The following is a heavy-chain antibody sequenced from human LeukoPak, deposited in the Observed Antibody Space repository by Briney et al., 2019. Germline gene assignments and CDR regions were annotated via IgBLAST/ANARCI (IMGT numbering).Heavy chain of an antibody. CDR2: ISGSGGST. D-gene: IGHD5-18*01. CDR3: AKNQMGYSYGPNWFDP. V-gene: IGHV3-23*01. Sequence: AGSLSLSCAASGFTFSSYAMSWVRQAPGKGLEWVSAISGSGGSTYYADSVKGRFTISRDNSKNTLYLQMNSLRAEDTAVYYCAKNQMGYSYGPNWFDPWGQGTLVTVSS. CDR1: GFTFSSYA. J-gene: IGHJ5*02.